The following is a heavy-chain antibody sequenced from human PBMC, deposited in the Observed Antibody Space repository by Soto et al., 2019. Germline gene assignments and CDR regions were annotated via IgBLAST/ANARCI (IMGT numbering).Heavy chain of an antibody. V-gene: IGHV3-48*01. D-gene: IGHD3-9*01. Sequence: GGSLRLSCAASGFSFSSHNMNWVRQAPGKGLEWISYISTSGSTIYYADSVKGRFTISRDNAKNSLYLQMNSLRAEDTAVYYCAREADILNWFDPWGQGTLVTVSS. J-gene: IGHJ5*02. CDR1: GFSFSSHN. CDR3: AREADILNWFDP. CDR2: ISTSGSTI.